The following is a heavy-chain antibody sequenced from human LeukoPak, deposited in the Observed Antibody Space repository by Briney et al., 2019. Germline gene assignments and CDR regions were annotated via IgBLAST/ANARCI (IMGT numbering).Heavy chain of an antibody. CDR2: ISAYNGNT. J-gene: IGHJ4*02. Sequence: ASVKVSCKASGYTFTSYDINWVRQATGQGLEWMGWISAYNGNTNYAQKLQGRVTMTTDTSTSTAYMELRSLRSDDTAVYYCARDVRGLRYFDWLLYGDYWGQGTLVTVSS. CDR1: GYTFTSYD. V-gene: IGHV1-18*01. CDR3: ARDVRGLRYFDWLLYGDY. D-gene: IGHD3-9*01.